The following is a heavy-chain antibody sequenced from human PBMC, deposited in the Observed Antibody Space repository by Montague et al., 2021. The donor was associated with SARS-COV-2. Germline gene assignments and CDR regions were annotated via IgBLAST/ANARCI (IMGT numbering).Heavy chain of an antibody. D-gene: IGHD1-20*01. J-gene: IGHJ4*02. CDR1: GGSISGYY. CDR3: VRDQGRSNWNYTDY. V-gene: IGHV4-4*07. Sequence: SETLSLTCTVSGGSISGYYWSWFRQSAGKGLEWIGRIYNSGSTSYNPSLKSRVTMSVDTSKNQFSLKLSSVTAADTAVYYCVRDQGRSNWNYTDYWGQETLVTVSS. CDR2: IYNSGST.